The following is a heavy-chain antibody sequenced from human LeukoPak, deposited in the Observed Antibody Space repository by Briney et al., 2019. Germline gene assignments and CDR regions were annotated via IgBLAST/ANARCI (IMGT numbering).Heavy chain of an antibody. CDR2: FYPEDGET. Sequence: ASEKVSCKVSGYTLTELSMHWVRHAPGKRLERRGGFYPEDGETIYAQKFQGRVTMTEDTSTDTAYMELSSLRSEDTAVYYCATVYYYGSGSYYNPLDYWGQGTLVTVSS. D-gene: IGHD3-10*01. V-gene: IGHV1-24*01. CDR1: GYTLTELS. CDR3: ATVYYYGSGSYYNPLDY. J-gene: IGHJ4*02.